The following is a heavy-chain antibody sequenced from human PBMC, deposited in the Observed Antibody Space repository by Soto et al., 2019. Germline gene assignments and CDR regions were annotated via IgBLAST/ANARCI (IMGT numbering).Heavy chain of an antibody. CDR3: ATHGLGVSSPPYVDN. D-gene: IGHD2-2*01. CDR2: FVPLFGTT. Sequence: QLVQSGSEVKKPGSSVKVSCQASGGTFSGYVVTWGRQAPGQGLEWMGEFVPLFGTTNYAQRFSGRITITAEESTSTDYMELRTLRSDDPAVYYCATHGLGVSSPPYVDNWGQGTLVTVSS. V-gene: IGHV1-69*01. CDR1: GGTFSGYV. J-gene: IGHJ4*02.